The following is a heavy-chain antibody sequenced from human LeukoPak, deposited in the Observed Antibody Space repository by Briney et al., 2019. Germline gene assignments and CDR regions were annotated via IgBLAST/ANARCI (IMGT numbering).Heavy chain of an antibody. V-gene: IGHV4-4*08. Sequence: PSETLSLNCNVSGDSMNRYHWSWIRQSPGQGLEWIGYIHTSGTTYHTPPRECRVTFSRDMSKSQFSLTLRSATAADTAVYFCARRAYQYYFDYWGQGTLVTVSS. CDR1: GDSMNRYH. CDR3: ARRAYQYYFDY. J-gene: IGHJ4*02. CDR2: IHTSGTT.